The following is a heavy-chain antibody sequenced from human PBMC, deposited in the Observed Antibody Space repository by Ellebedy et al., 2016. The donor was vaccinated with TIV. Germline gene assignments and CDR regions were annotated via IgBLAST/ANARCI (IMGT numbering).Heavy chain of an antibody. V-gene: IGHV4-34*01. CDR1: GGSFSGYY. CDR3: ARDQGQYGDYGSAWFDP. CDR2: INHSGST. Sequence: SETLSLXXAVYGGSFSGYYWSWIRQPPGKGLEWIGEINHSGSTNYNPSLKSRVTISVDTSKNQFSLKLSSVTAADTAVYYCARDQGQYGDYGSAWFDPWGQGTLVTVSS. J-gene: IGHJ5*02. D-gene: IGHD4-17*01.